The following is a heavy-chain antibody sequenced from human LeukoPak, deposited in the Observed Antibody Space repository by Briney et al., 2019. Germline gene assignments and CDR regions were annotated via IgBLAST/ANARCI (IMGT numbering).Heavy chain of an antibody. CDR1: GYTFTSYY. D-gene: IGHD4-11*01. CDR3: ARALTGLPEGSNRFGAFGI. J-gene: IGHJ3*02. V-gene: IGHV1-46*01. CDR2: INPSGGST. Sequence: ASMKVSCKASGYTFTSYYMHWVRQAPGQGLEWMGIINPSGGSTSYAQKFQGRVTMTRDTSTSTVYMELSSLRSEDTAVYYCARALTGLPEGSNRFGAFGIWGQGTMVTVSS.